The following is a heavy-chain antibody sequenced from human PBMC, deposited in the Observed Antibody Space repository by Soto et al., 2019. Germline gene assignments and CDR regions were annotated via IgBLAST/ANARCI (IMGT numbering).Heavy chain of an antibody. D-gene: IGHD1-26*01. J-gene: IGHJ6*02. CDR1: GYSFTSYW. CDR2: IDPSDSYT. V-gene: IGHV5-10-1*01. CDR3: ARLLVGATPQQHLCGMDV. Sequence: PGESLKISCKGSGYSFTSYWISWVRQMPGKGLEWMGRIDPSDSYTNYSPSFQGHVTISADKSISTAYLRWSSLKASDTAMYYCARLLVGATPQQHLCGMDVWGQGTTVTVSS.